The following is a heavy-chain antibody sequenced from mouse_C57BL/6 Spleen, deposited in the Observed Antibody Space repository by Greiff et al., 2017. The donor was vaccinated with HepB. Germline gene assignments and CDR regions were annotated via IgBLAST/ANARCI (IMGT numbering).Heavy chain of an antibody. D-gene: IGHD2-3*01. J-gene: IGHJ2*01. V-gene: IGHV3-6*01. CDR2: ISYDGSN. CDR3: ARIDDGYYYFDD. Sequence: DVKLQESGPGLVKPSQSLSLTCSVTGYSITSGYYWNWIRQFPGNKLEWMGYISYDGSNNYNPSLKNRISITRDTSKNQLFLKLNSVTTEDTATYYCARIDDGYYYFDDWGQGTTLTVSS. CDR1: GYSITSGYY.